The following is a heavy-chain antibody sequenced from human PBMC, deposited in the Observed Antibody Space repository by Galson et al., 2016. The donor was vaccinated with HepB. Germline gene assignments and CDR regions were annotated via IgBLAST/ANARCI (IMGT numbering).Heavy chain of an antibody. CDR3: AKIYSQGYYDSSGAYSYFDY. CDR1: GFSFNSYG. Sequence: SLRLSCAASGFSFNSYGMGWVRQAPGKGLEWVAVIWYDGSKTDYADSVKGRFTISRDISKNTLYLQMNSLRAEDTAVYYCAKIYSQGYYDSSGAYSYFDYWGQGTLVTVSS. D-gene: IGHD3-22*01. CDR2: IWYDGSKT. V-gene: IGHV3-33*06. J-gene: IGHJ4*02.